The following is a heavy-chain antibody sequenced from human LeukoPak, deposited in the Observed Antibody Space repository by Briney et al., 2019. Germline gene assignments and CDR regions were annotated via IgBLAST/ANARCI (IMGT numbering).Heavy chain of an antibody. J-gene: IGHJ5*02. CDR1: GGSFSGYY. V-gene: IGHV4-34*01. CDR3: ARRQHDYGDYVNWFDP. D-gene: IGHD4-17*01. CDR2: INHSGST. Sequence: SETLSLTCAVYGGSFSGYYWSWIRQPPGKGLEWIGEINHSGSTNYNPSLKSRVTISVDTSKNQFSLKLSSVTAADTAVYYCARRQHDYGDYVNWFDPWGQGTLVTVSS.